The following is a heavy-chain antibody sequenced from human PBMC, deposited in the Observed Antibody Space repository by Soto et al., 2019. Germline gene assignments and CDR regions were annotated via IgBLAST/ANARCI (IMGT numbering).Heavy chain of an antibody. V-gene: IGHV1-46*01. CDR2: INPSGGDT. D-gene: IGHD3-22*01. CDR1: GYTFTSYY. CDR3: ARDLGPPRNVFDSSAYQVDY. J-gene: IGHJ4*02. Sequence: QVQLVQSGAEVKKPGASVKVSCKASGYTFTSYYIHWVRQAPGQRLEWMGIINPSGGDTTYAQRFQGRVSLTSDTSTSTVYMELSSLISEDTAVYYCARDLGPPRNVFDSSAYQVDYWGQGDLVTVSS.